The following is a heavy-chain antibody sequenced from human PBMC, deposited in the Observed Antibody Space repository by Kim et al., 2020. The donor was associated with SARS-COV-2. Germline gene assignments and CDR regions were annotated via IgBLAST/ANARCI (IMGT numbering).Heavy chain of an antibody. Sequence: ADSLNGRSPIARDTAKDSLYLQMTSLRAEDTAVYYCARDGGYSYGYGMDVWGQGTTVTVSS. D-gene: IGHD5-18*01. J-gene: IGHJ6*02. V-gene: IGHV3-21*01. CDR3: ARDGGYSYGYGMDV.